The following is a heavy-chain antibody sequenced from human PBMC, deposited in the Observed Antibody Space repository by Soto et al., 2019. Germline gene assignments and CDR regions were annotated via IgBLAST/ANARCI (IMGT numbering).Heavy chain of an antibody. CDR2: ISSSSSYI. CDR3: ARDLVRGYSYVSLYNWFDP. Sequence: EVQLVESGGGLVKPGGSLRLSCAASGFTFSSYSMNWVRQAPGKGLEWVSSISSSSSYIYYADSVKGRFTISRDNAKNSLYLQMNSLRAEDTAVYYCARDLVRGYSYVSLYNWFDPWGQGTLVTVSS. V-gene: IGHV3-21*01. CDR1: GFTFSSYS. J-gene: IGHJ5*02. D-gene: IGHD5-18*01.